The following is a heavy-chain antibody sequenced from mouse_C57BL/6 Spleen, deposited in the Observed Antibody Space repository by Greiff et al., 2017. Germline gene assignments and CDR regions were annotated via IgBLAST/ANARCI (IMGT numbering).Heavy chain of an antibody. CDR2: IDPSDSYT. J-gene: IGHJ2*01. D-gene: IGHD1-1*01. CDR1: GYTFTSYW. V-gene: IGHV1-69*01. CDR3: ARFPDYYGSSYDYFDY. Sequence: QVQLQQPGAELVMPGASVKLSCKASGYTFTSYWMHWVKQRPGQGLEWIGEIDPSDSYTNYNQKFKGKSTLTVDKSSSTAYMQISGLTSEDSAVYYCARFPDYYGSSYDYFDYWGQGTTLTVSS.